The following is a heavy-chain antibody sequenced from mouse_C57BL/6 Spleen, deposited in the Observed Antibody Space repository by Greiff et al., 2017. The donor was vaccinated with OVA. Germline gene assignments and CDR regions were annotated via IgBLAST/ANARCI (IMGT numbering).Heavy chain of an antibody. Sequence: QVQLQQSGAELVKPGASVKLSCKASGYTFTSYWMQWVKQRPGQGLEWIGEIDPSDSYTNYNQKFKGKATLTVDTSSSTAYMQLSSLTSEDSAVYYCARKKDYSRYFDVWGTGTTVTVSS. D-gene: IGHD1-1*01. V-gene: IGHV1-50*01. CDR3: ARKKDYSRYFDV. CDR1: GYTFTSYW. CDR2: IDPSDSYT. J-gene: IGHJ1*03.